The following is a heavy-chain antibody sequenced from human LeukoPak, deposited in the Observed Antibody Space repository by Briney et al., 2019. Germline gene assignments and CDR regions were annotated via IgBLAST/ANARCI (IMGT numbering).Heavy chain of an antibody. CDR2: ISYDGSNK. Sequence: GGSLRLSCAAPGFTFSSYGMHWVRQAPGKGLEWVAVISYDGSNKYYADSVKGRFTISRDNSKNTLYLQMNSLRAEDTAVYYCAKTAHIVVVTALYYFDYWGQGTLVTVSS. J-gene: IGHJ4*02. V-gene: IGHV3-30*18. CDR1: GFTFSSYG. D-gene: IGHD2-21*02. CDR3: AKTAHIVVVTALYYFDY.